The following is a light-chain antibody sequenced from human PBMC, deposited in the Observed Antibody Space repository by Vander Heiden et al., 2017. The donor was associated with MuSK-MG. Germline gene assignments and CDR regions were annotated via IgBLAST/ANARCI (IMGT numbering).Light chain of an antibody. Sequence: EIVLTQSPGTLSLSPGERATLSCRASQSVSSSYLAWYQQKPGQAPRRRIYGASSRATGIPDRFSGSGSGTDFTLTISRLEPEEFAVYYCQQYGSSPPWTFGQGTKVEIK. CDR3: QQYGSSPPWT. CDR1: QSVSSSY. CDR2: GAS. J-gene: IGKJ1*01. V-gene: IGKV3-20*01.